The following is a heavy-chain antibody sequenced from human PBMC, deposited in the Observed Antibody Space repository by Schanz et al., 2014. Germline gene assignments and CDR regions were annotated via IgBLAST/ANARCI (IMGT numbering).Heavy chain of an antibody. J-gene: IGHJ3*01. CDR1: GLNFDYYG. V-gene: IGHV3-48*01. Sequence: DLVESGGGVVQPGRSLRLSCATSGLNFDYYGMNWVRQAPGKGLEWVSYISSSSSTIYYADSVKGRFTISRDNAKNSLYLQMNSLRAEDTGVYYCARGREVVAKIFDVWGQGTMVTVSS. CDR2: ISSSSSTI. CDR3: ARGREVVAKIFDV. D-gene: IGHD3-22*01.